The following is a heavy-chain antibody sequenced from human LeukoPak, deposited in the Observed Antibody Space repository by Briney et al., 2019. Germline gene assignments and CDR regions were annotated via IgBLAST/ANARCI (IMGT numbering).Heavy chain of an antibody. Sequence: GGSLRLSCAASGFSFSAYAMSWVRQAPGKGLEWVSVISGSGASTYYADSVKGRFIIPRDNSKNTLYLQTNSLRAEDTAVYYCAKDIVIIPAASYAFDIWGQGTMVIVSS. J-gene: IGHJ3*02. CDR3: AKDIVIIPAASYAFDI. D-gene: IGHD2-2*01. CDR1: GFSFSAYA. CDR2: ISGSGAST. V-gene: IGHV3-23*01.